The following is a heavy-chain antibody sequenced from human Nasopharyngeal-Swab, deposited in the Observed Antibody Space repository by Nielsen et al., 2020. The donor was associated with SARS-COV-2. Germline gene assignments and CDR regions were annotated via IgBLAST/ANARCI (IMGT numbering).Heavy chain of an antibody. J-gene: IGHJ3*02. Sequence: SLSLACAASGFILGDYAMHWVRQAPGKGLEWVSLISWDGGSTYYVDSVKGRFTISRDNSRNSLYLQMNSLRAEDTALYYCAKGLAGGSGAFDIWGQGTMVTVSS. CDR3: AKGLAGGSGAFDI. D-gene: IGHD3-10*01. V-gene: IGHV3-43D*04. CDR1: GFILGDYA. CDR2: ISWDGGST.